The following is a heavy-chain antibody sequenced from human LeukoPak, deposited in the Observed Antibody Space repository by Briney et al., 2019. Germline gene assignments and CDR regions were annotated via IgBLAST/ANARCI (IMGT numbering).Heavy chain of an antibody. CDR1: GFTFDDYA. V-gene: IGHV3-43*02. J-gene: IGHJ4*02. CDR3: AKGRRGYSGYDSSWVLYY. CDR2: ISGDGGST. D-gene: IGHD5-12*01. Sequence: SGGSLRLSCAASGFTFDDYAMHWVRQAPGKGLEWVSLISGDGGSTYYADSVKGRFTISRDNSKNSLYLQMNSLRTEDTALYYCAKGRRGYSGYDSSWVLYYWGQGTLVTVSS.